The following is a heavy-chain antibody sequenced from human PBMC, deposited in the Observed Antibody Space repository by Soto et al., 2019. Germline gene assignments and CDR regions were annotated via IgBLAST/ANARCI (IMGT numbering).Heavy chain of an antibody. Sequence: PGGSLRLSCAASGFTFISYWMHWVRQAPGKGLVWVARINGGGSSTSYADSVKGRFTISRDNARSTLYLQMNSLRAEDTAVYYCLVSGNYRFDYWGPGILVTVSS. V-gene: IGHV3-74*01. J-gene: IGHJ4*02. CDR1: GFTFISYW. D-gene: IGHD1-26*01. CDR3: LVSGNYRFDY. CDR2: INGGGSST.